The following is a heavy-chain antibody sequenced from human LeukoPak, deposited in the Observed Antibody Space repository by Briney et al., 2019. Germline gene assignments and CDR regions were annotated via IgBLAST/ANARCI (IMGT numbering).Heavy chain of an antibody. J-gene: IGHJ4*02. CDR2: INYSGST. Sequence: SGTLSLTCTVSGASISSSSYYWGWIRQPPGKGLEWIGSINYSGSTYYSPSPKSRVTISVDTSKNQFSLKLRSVTAADTAVYYCARSRLQYYFDYWGQGTLVTVSS. CDR1: GASISSSSYY. D-gene: IGHD6-13*01. CDR3: ARSRLQYYFDY. V-gene: IGHV4-39*01.